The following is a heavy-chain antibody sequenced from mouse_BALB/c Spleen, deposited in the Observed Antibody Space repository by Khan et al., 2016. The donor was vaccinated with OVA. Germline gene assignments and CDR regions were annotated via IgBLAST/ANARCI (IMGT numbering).Heavy chain of an antibody. CDR3: ARSGYDYFAY. D-gene: IGHD2-14*01. CDR2: IYPGDGDT. Sequence: QVQLQQSGAELVRPGSSVKISCKASGYVFSSYWMNWVKQRPGQGLEWIGQIYPGDGDTNYNGKFKGKATLTADKSSSTAYMQLSSLTSEDSAVYFCARSGYDYFAYWGQGTLVTVSA. V-gene: IGHV1-80*01. CDR1: GYVFSSYW. J-gene: IGHJ3*01.